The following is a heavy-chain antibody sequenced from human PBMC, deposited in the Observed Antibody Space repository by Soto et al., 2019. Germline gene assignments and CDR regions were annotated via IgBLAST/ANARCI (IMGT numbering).Heavy chain of an antibody. Sequence: GAALKISWKASGYSSTNYLIGWVRQMPGKRLEWMGISYPGDSETRYSPSFQSQVTISADKSISTSYLQWSSLKASDTAMYYCARRSGSYYRYYYYYGMDVWGQGTTVTVSS. V-gene: IGHV5-51*01. CDR3: ARRSGSYYRYYYYYGMDV. J-gene: IGHJ6*02. CDR1: GYSSTNYL. CDR2: SYPGDSET. D-gene: IGHD1-26*01.